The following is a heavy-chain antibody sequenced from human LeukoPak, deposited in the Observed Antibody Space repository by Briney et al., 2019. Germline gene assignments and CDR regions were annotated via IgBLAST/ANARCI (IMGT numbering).Heavy chain of an antibody. Sequence: SETLSLTCTVSGYSISSGYYWGWIRQPPGKGLEWIGSIYHSGSTYYNPSLNIRVTISVDTSKNQFSLKLSSVTAADTAVYYCARVSGGYVEALDYWGQGTLVTVSS. CDR1: GYSISSGYY. CDR2: IYHSGST. CDR3: ARVSGGYVEALDY. D-gene: IGHD5-12*01. J-gene: IGHJ4*02. V-gene: IGHV4-38-2*02.